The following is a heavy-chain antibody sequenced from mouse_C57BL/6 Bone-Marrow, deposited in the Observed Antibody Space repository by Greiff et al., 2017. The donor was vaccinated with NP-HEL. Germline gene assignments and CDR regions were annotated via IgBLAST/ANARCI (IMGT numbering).Heavy chain of an antibody. V-gene: IGHV7-3*01. J-gene: IGHJ1*03. CDR2: IRNKANGYTT. Sequence: DVQLVESGGGLVQPGGSLSLSCAASGFTFTDYYMSWVRQPPGKALEWLGFIRNKANGYTTEYSASVKGRFTISRDNSQSILYLQMNALRAEDSATYYCARYGGYWYFDVWGTGTTVTVSA. CDR3: ARYGGYWYFDV. CDR1: GFTFTDYY.